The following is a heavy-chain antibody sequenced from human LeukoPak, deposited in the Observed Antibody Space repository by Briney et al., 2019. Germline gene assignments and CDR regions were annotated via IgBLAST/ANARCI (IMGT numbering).Heavy chain of an antibody. V-gene: IGHV1-2*02. CDR1: GYTFTGYY. Sequence: ASVKVSCKASGYTFTGYYMHWVRQAPGQGLEWMGWINPNSGGTNYAQKFQGRVTMTRDTSISTAYMELRSLRSDDTAVYYCARDYITMVRGIGGLFDYWGQGTLVTVSS. CDR3: ARDYITMVRGIGGLFDY. J-gene: IGHJ4*02. D-gene: IGHD3-10*01. CDR2: INPNSGGT.